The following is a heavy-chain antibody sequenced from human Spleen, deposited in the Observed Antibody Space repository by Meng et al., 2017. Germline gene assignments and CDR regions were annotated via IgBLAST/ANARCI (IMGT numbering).Heavy chain of an antibody. CDR2: ISGSDGTI. Sequence: GESLKISCAASGFTFSRYEMNWVRQAPGKGLEWISYISGSDGTIYYADSVKGRFTISRDNAKNSLYLQMYSLRAEDTAVYYCARDSSPDTAKGKYYFDKWGQGTLVTVSS. D-gene: IGHD5-18*01. V-gene: IGHV3-48*03. CDR3: ARDSSPDTAKGKYYFDK. CDR1: GFTFSRYE. J-gene: IGHJ4*02.